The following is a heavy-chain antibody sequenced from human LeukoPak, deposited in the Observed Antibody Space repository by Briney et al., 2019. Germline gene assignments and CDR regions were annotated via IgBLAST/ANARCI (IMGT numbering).Heavy chain of an antibody. V-gene: IGHV3-23*01. CDR1: GFTFSGYG. CDR2: ISGSGGST. D-gene: IGHD6-19*01. Sequence: PGGSLRLSCAASGFTFSGYGMSWVRQAPGKGLEWVSAISGSGGSTYYADSVKGRFTISRDNSKNTLYLQMNSLRAEDTAVYYCARDGEWLDYFDYWGQGTLVTVSS. J-gene: IGHJ4*02. CDR3: ARDGEWLDYFDY.